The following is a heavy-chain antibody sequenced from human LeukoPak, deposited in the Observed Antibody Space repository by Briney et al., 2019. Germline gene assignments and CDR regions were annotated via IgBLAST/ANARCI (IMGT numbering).Heavy chain of an antibody. CDR3: ARALVVGAKYFDY. D-gene: IGHD2-15*01. V-gene: IGHV1-2*02. J-gene: IGHJ4*02. Sequence: ASVKVSCKASGYTFTGYYTHWVRQAPGQGLEWMGWINPNSGGTNYAQKFQGRVTMTRDTSISTAYMELSRLRSDDTAVYYCARALVVGAKYFDYWGQGTLVTVSS. CDR2: INPNSGGT. CDR1: GYTFTGYY.